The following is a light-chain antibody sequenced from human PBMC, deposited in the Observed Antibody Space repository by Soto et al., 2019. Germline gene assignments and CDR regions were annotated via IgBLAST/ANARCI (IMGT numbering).Light chain of an antibody. Sequence: IVMAQSPDSLAVSLGERATMNCKSSQSVFYSSSNKNYLAWYQQKPGQPPKLLIYWASTRESGVPDRFSGSGSGTDFTLTISSLQAEDVAVYYCQQYFTTPRTFGHGTKVDIK. J-gene: IGKJ1*01. CDR3: QQYFTTPRT. V-gene: IGKV4-1*01. CDR2: WAS. CDR1: QSVFYSSSNKNY.